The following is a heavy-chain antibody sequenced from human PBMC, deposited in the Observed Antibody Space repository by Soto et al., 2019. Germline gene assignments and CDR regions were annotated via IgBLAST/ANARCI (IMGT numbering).Heavy chain of an antibody. J-gene: IGHJ5*02. D-gene: IGHD1-7*01. CDR3: ARRNWNFCPNWFDP. V-gene: IGHV1-69*13. Sequence: SVKVSCKASGATFSSDAISWVRQAPGQGLEWMGGIIPIFGTANYAQKFQGRVTITADESTSTAYMELSSLRSEDTAVYYCARRNWNFCPNWFDPWGQGTLVTVSS. CDR2: IIPIFGTA. CDR1: GATFSSDA.